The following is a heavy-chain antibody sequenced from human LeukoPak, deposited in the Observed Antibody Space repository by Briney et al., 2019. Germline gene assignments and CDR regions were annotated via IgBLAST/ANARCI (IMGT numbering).Heavy chain of an antibody. CDR3: ARENYYCSGAACFSGGFDY. V-gene: IGHV4-4*02. CDR1: GASISNTKW. D-gene: IGHD3-22*01. Sequence: SETLSLTCAVSGASISNTKWWSWVRQPPGKGLEWIGDISPSGSANYNPSLNGRVTISVDNSKNQLSLNLRSVTAADTAIYYSARENYYCSGAACFSGGFDYWGQGTLVTVSS. J-gene: IGHJ4*02. CDR2: ISPSGSA.